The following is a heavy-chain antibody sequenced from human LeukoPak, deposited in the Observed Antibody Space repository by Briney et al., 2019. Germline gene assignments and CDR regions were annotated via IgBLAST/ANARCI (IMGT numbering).Heavy chain of an antibody. CDR1: GYTFTSYY. J-gene: IGHJ4*02. CDR2: INPSGGST. D-gene: IGHD2-15*01. CDR3: ARDPPGCSGGSCYPSYYFDY. Sequence: GASVKVSCKASGYTFTSYYMHWVRQAHGQGLEWMGIINPSGGSTSYAQKFQGRVTMTRDTSTSTVYMELSSLRSEDTAVYYCARDPPGCSGGSCYPSYYFDYWGQGTLVTVSS. V-gene: IGHV1-46*01.